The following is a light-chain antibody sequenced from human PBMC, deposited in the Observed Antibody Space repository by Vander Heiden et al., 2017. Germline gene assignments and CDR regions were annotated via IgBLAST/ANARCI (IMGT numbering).Light chain of an antibody. CDR3: QQNGSALRT. J-gene: IGKJ1*01. Sequence: VLTQSPGTLSLSPGERATLSCRASPSISSTYFAWYQQKPGQAPRLLIYGASSRAPGSPDRFSGSGSGTDFTLTISRLEPEDCAVYFCQQNGSALRTFGQGTKVEIK. V-gene: IGKV3-20*01. CDR2: GAS. CDR1: PSISSTY.